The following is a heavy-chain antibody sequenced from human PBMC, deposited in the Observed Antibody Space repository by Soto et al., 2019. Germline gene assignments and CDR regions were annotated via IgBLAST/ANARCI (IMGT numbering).Heavy chain of an antibody. CDR2: ISTSGNTI. J-gene: IGHJ4*02. V-gene: IGHV3-11*01. CDR3: ARNWGPLDS. D-gene: IGHD7-27*01. Sequence: QVQLVESGGGLVRPGGSLRLSCAASGFTFTDYYMSWIRQAPGKGLEWVSYISTSGNTIYDADSVKGRFTFSRDNAKNSLYLQMNSLTPEDTAVYYCARNWGPLDSWGQGTLVTVSS. CDR1: GFTFTDYY.